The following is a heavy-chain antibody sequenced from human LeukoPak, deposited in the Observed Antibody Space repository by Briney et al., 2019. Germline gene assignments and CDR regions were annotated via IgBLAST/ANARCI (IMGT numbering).Heavy chain of an antibody. D-gene: IGHD1-7*01. V-gene: IGHV1-2*02. CDR2: INPNSGGT. CDR1: GYTFTGYY. Sequence: ASVKVSCKASGYTFTGYYMHWVRQAPGQGLEWMGWINPNSGGTNYAQKFQGRVTMTRDTSISTAYMELSRLRSDDTAVYYCAKGLTGTTNGDWFDPWGQGTLVTVSS. J-gene: IGHJ5*02. CDR3: AKGLTGTTNGDWFDP.